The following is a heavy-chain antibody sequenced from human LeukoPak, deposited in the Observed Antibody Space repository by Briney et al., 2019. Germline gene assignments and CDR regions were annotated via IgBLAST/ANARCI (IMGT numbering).Heavy chain of an antibody. Sequence: SETLSLTCTVSGGSISSDYWSWIRQPPGKGLEWIAYMSYSGSTNYNPSLKSRVTISVDTSKNQFSLKLSSVTAADTAVYYCARGLRYFDWSDFDIWGQGTMVTVSS. D-gene: IGHD3-9*01. CDR2: MSYSGST. CDR1: GGSISSDY. CDR3: ARGLRYFDWSDFDI. V-gene: IGHV4-59*12. J-gene: IGHJ3*02.